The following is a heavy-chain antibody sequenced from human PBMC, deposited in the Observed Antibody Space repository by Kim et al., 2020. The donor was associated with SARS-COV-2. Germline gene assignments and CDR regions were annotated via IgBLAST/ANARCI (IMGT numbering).Heavy chain of an antibody. J-gene: IGHJ6*03. V-gene: IGHV3-30*01. CDR3: ARDGDYMERYYYYMDV. Sequence: SVKGRFTISRDNSKNTLYLQMNSLRAEDTAVYYCARDGDYMERYYYYMDVWGKGTTVTVSS. D-gene: IGHD4-17*01.